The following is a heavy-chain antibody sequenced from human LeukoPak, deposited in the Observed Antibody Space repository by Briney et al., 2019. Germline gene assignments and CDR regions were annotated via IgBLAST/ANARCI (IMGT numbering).Heavy chain of an antibody. D-gene: IGHD1-26*01. CDR1: GYTFTGYY. CDR2: INPNSGGT. V-gene: IGHV1-2*02. J-gene: IGHJ4*02. Sequence: ASVKVSCKASGYTFTGYYMHWVRQAPGQGLEWMGWINPNSGGTNYAQKFQGRVTMTRDTSISTAYMELSSLRSEDTAVYYCARFSGSSNFDYWGQGTLVTVSS. CDR3: ARFSGSSNFDY.